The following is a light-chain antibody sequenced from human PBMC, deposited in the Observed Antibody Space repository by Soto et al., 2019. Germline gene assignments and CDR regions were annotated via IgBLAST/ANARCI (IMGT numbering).Light chain of an antibody. Sequence: EIVLTQSPGTLSLSPGERATLSCRASQSVSSSYLAWYQQKPGQAPRLLIYGASSRATGLPDRFSGSGSETDFTLTNSRMEPEDLAVYYCQQYGSAPPEGTFGQGTKLEIK. CDR1: QSVSSSY. CDR3: QQYGSAPPEGT. J-gene: IGKJ2*02. V-gene: IGKV3-20*01. CDR2: GAS.